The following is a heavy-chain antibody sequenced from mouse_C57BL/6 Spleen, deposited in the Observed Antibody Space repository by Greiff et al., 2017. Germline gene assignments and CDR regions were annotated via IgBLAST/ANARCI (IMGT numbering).Heavy chain of an antibody. D-gene: IGHD1-1*01. J-gene: IGHJ2*01. V-gene: IGHV1-69*01. CDR3: ARWGTTDYFDY. Sequence: VQLKQPGAELVMPGASVKLSCKASGYTFTSYWMHWVKQRPGQGLEWIGEIDPSDSYTNYNQKFKGKSTLTVDKSSSTAYMQLSSLTSEDSAVYYCARWGTTDYFDYWGQGTTLTVSS. CDR2: IDPSDSYT. CDR1: GYTFTSYW.